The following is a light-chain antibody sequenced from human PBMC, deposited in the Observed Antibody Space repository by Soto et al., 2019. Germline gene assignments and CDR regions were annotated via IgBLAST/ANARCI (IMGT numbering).Light chain of an antibody. CDR1: QSVLHSSNNENS. Sequence: VMTQSPDSLGVSLGERATINWRSSQSVLHSSNNENSLAWYQQKAGQRPKLLIYRASTRESGVPDRISGSGSGTDFTLTISSLQAEDVAVYYCQQYYTAIAFGQGTQLEIK. CDR3: QQYYTAIA. J-gene: IGKJ5*01. CDR2: RAS. V-gene: IGKV4-1*01.